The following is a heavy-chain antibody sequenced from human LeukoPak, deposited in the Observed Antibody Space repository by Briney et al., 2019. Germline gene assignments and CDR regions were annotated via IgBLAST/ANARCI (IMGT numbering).Heavy chain of an antibody. V-gene: IGHV3-64D*06. CDR2: ISSNGGST. Sequence: GGSLRLSCSASGFTFSSYAMHWVRQAPGKGLEYVSAISSNGGSTYYADSVKGRFTISRDNSKNTLYLQMSSLRAEDTDVYYCVKDPPGYSSSWYYFDYWGQGTLVTVSS. CDR3: VKDPPGYSSSWYYFDY. CDR1: GFTFSSYA. J-gene: IGHJ4*02. D-gene: IGHD6-13*01.